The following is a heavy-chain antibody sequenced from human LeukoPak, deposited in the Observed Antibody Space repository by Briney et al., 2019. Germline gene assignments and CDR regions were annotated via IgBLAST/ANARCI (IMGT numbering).Heavy chain of an antibody. J-gene: IGHJ4*02. D-gene: IGHD5-12*01. CDR2: INYRGRT. CDR3: AASGYSAYRGDY. CDR1: GGSISSYY. V-gene: IGHV4-59*01. Sequence: SETLSLTCTVSGGSISSYYWSWIRQAPGKGLEWIGYINYRGRTNYNPSLKSRVTISVDTSKNQFSLKLSSVTATDTAVYYCAASGYSAYRGDYWGQGTLVTVSA.